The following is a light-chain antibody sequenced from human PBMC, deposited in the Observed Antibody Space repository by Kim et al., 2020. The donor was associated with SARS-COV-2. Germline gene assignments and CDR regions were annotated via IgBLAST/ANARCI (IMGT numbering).Light chain of an antibody. Sequence: DIQMTQSPSTLPACVGDRVTITCRASQSISNWLAWYQQKPGKAPKLLIYQTSRLEGGVPSRFSASASGTEFTLTINSLQPDDFATYYCQQYESFPYTFGQGTKLEI. CDR1: QSISNW. J-gene: IGKJ2*01. V-gene: IGKV1-5*03. CDR2: QTS. CDR3: QQYESFPYT.